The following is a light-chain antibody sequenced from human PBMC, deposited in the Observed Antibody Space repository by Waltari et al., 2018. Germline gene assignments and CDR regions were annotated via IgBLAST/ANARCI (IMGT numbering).Light chain of an antibody. Sequence: SVLTQPPSVSATPGLGATIPCSCGTSTIRACHDVHRYHHLPSTAPHQHLPGTAPKLLIDGNNNRPSGVPDRFSGSKSGTSASLAITGLQADDEADYFCQSFDNMLSGGVVFGGGTKLAVL. CDR1: TSTIRACHD. V-gene: IGLV1-40*01. CDR2: GNN. J-gene: IGLJ2*01. CDR3: QSFDNMLSGGVV.